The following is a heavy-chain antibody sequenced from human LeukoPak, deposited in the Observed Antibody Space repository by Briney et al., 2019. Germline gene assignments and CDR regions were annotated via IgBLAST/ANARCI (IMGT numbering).Heavy chain of an antibody. CDR2: IYYSGST. CDR1: GGSISGDY. V-gene: IGHV4-59*12. Sequence: SETLSLTCTVSGGSISGDYWSWIRQPPGKGLEWIGYIYYSGSTNYNPSLKSRVTISVDTSKNQFSLKLSSVTAADTAVYYCAREDIITNAFDIWGQGTMVTVSS. J-gene: IGHJ3*02. CDR3: AREDIITNAFDI.